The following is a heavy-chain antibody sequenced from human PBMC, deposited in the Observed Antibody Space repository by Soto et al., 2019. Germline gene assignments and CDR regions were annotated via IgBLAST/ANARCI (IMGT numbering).Heavy chain of an antibody. CDR3: AKEGRMAVAGPLYYYYYGMDV. CDR1: GFTFSSYA. J-gene: IGHJ6*02. Sequence: EVQLLESGGGLVQPGGSLRLSCAASGFTFSSYAMSWVRQAPGKGLEWVSAISGSGGSTYYADSVKGRFTISRDNSKNTLYLQMNSLRAEDTAVYYCAKEGRMAVAGPLYYYYYGMDVWGQGTTVTVSS. D-gene: IGHD6-19*01. CDR2: ISGSGGST. V-gene: IGHV3-23*01.